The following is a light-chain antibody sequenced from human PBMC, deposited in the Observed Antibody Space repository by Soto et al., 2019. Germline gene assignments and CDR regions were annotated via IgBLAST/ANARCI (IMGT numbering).Light chain of an antibody. J-gene: IGLJ3*02. V-gene: IGLV2-14*01. CDR3: SSYATSSTWV. CDR1: SSDVGDYNY. CDR2: EVS. Sequence: QSALTQPASVSGSPGQSITISCTGTSSDVGDYNYVSWYQHHPGKVPKLMIYEVSNRPSGVSNRFSGSKSGNTASLTISGLQAEDEADYYCSSYATSSTWVFGGGTKLTVL.